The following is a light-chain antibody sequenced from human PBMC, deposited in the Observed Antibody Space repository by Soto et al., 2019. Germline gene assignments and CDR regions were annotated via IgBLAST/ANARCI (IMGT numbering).Light chain of an antibody. CDR1: QSISSW. Sequence: DIQMTQSPSTLSASVGDRVTITCRASQSISSWLAWYQQKPGKAPKLLIYDASSLESGVPSRFSGSGSGTEFTLTISSLQPDDFATYCCQQDNSWTFGQGPKVEIK. J-gene: IGKJ1*01. CDR3: QQDNSWT. CDR2: DAS. V-gene: IGKV1-5*01.